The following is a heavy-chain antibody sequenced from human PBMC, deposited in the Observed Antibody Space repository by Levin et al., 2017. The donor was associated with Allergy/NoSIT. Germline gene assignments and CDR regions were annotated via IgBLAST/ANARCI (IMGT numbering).Heavy chain of an antibody. CDR1: GFTFSSYA. Sequence: AGGSLRLSCAASGFTFSSYAMSWVRQAPGKGLEWVSAISGSGGSTYYADSVKGRFTISRDNSKNTLYLQMNSLRAEDTAVYYCAKHQLPTPLGYYYYMDVWGKGTTVTVSS. CDR2: ISGSGGST. J-gene: IGHJ6*03. CDR3: AKHQLPTPLGYYYYMDV. D-gene: IGHD2-2*01. V-gene: IGHV3-23*01.